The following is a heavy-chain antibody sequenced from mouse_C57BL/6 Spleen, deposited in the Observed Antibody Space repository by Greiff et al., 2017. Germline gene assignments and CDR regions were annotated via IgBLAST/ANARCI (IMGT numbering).Heavy chain of an antibody. V-gene: IGHV5-17*01. CDR3: ATDLWGLYYFDY. Sequence: EVKLMESGGGLVKPGGSLKLSCAASGFTFSDYGMHWVRQAPEKGLEWVAYISSGSSTIYYADTVKGRFTISRDNAKNTLFLQMTSLRSEDTAMYYCATDLWGLYYFDYWGQGTTLTVSS. J-gene: IGHJ2*01. D-gene: IGHD1-1*02. CDR1: GFTFSDYG. CDR2: ISSGSSTI.